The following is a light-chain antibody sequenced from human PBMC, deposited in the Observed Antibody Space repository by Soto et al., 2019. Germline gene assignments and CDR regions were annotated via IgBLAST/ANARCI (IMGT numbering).Light chain of an antibody. V-gene: IGKV4-1*01. Sequence: DIVMTQSPDSLAVSLGERATINCKSSQSVLYSSNNKNYLAWYQQKPGQPPKLLISWASTRESGVPDRFSGSGSGTDFNLTISSLQAEDVAVYSCQQYYSTPITFGQGTRLEIK. J-gene: IGKJ5*01. CDR3: QQYYSTPIT. CDR1: QSVLYSSNNKNY. CDR2: WAS.